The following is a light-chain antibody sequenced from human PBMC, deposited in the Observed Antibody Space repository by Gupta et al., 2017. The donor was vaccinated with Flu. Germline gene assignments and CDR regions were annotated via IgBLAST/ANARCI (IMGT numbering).Light chain of an antibody. CDR2: EVS. V-gene: IGLV2-8*01. Sequence: QSALTQPPSASGSPGQSVTISCPGTSSNVGAYKYVSWYQQHPGKAPKLIIYEVSNRPSGVPDRFSGSKSGNTASLTVSGLQAEDEADYYCNSYAGGNNLLFGGGTKLTVL. CDR3: NSYAGGNNLL. J-gene: IGLJ2*01. CDR1: SSNVGAYKY.